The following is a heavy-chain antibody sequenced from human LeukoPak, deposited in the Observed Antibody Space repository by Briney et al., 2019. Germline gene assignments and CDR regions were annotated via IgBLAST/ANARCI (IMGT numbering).Heavy chain of an antibody. CDR1: GFTFSRFA. V-gene: IGHV3-23*01. Sequence: PGGSLRLSCAASGFTFSRFAMNWVRQAPGKGLEWVSGISGSVGNTYYADSVKGRFTISRDNSQNTLYLQMKSLRVDDSALYYCARGTYLFDTSGYYVRWYFDVWGRGSLVTVSS. J-gene: IGHJ2*01. CDR3: ARGTYLFDTSGYYVRWYFDV. CDR2: ISGSVGNT. D-gene: IGHD3-22*01.